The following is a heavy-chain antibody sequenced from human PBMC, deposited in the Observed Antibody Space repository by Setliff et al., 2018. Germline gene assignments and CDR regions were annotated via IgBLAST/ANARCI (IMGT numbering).Heavy chain of an antibody. J-gene: IGHJ6*02. D-gene: IGHD3-10*01. V-gene: IGHV4-61*02. CDR1: GASLRSGSAY. CDR3: ARGSTMIQGVRLYYHGLDV. CDR2: IYTDGTT. Sequence: SETLSLTCTVSGASLRSGSAYWGWLRQSAGKGLEWLGRIYTDGTTNYNPSLKSRVTISLDTSNNQFSLKLSSVTAADTAVYYCARGSTMIQGVRLYYHGLDVWGQGTTVTVSS.